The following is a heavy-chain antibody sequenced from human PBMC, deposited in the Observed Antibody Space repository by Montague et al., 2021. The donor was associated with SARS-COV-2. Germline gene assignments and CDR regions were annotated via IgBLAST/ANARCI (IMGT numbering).Heavy chain of an antibody. J-gene: IGHJ6*02. Sequence: SETLSLTCTVSGGSISTYYWNWIRQFPGQGMERICYIDYSWSTNSNPSLQRRVIISVYTSKLQFSLKLNSVTAADTAIYYCARRAYDNSYGMDVWGQGTTVTVSS. V-gene: IGHV4-59*01. CDR3: ARRAYDNSYGMDV. CDR2: IDYSWST. CDR1: GGSISTYY. D-gene: IGHD5-12*01.